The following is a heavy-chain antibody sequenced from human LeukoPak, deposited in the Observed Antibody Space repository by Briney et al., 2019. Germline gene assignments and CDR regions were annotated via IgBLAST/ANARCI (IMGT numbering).Heavy chain of an antibody. CDR3: ARVVWSYSSSGFDY. CDR2: IYSGGST. Sequence: GALRLSCAASGFTVSSNYMSWVRQAPGKGLEWVSVIYSGGSTYYADSVKGRFTISRDNSKNTLYLQMNSLRAEDTAVYYCARVVWSYSSSGFDYWGQGTLVTVSS. CDR1: GFTVSSNY. J-gene: IGHJ4*02. D-gene: IGHD6-13*01. V-gene: IGHV3-53*01.